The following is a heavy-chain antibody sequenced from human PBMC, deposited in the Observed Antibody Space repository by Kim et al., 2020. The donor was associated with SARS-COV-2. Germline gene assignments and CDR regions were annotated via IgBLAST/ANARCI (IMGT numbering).Heavy chain of an antibody. Sequence: GGSLRLSCAASGFTFSSYAMSWVRQAPGKGLEWVSVIYSGGSSTYYADSVKGRFTISRDNSKNTLYLQMNSLRAEDTAVYYCAKDLYYYDSSGFAFDIWGQGTMVTVSS. CDR2: IYSGGSST. V-gene: IGHV3-23*03. CDR3: AKDLYYYDSSGFAFDI. D-gene: IGHD3-22*01. CDR1: GFTFSSYA. J-gene: IGHJ3*02.